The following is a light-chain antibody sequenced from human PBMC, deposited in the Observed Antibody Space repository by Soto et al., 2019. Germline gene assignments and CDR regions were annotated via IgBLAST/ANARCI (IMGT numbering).Light chain of an antibody. V-gene: IGKV3-11*01. J-gene: IGKJ4*01. CDR1: QSISTS. CDR2: DAS. CDR3: QHRANWPLT. Sequence: EIVLTQSPATLSLSAGERATLSCRASQSISTSLAWYQQKPGQSPRLLIHDASNRATGIPARFSGSGSGTDFTLTISSLEPEDFAVYYCQHRANWPLTFGGGTKVEL.